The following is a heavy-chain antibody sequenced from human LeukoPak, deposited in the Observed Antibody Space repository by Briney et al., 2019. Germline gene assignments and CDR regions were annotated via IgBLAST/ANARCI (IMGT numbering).Heavy chain of an antibody. D-gene: IGHD3-3*01. J-gene: IGHJ4*02. V-gene: IGHV3-72*01. CDR2: SRNKGRGYST. CDR1: GFTFSDHH. Sequence: GGSLSLSCAASGFTFSDHHMDWVRQAPGKGLEWIGRSRNKGRGYSTVFAASVKGRFTISRDEPKNSLYLQMNSLKTEDTAVYYCTRIFSKETGGYYPDHWGQGTLVTV. CDR3: TRIFSKETGGYYPDH.